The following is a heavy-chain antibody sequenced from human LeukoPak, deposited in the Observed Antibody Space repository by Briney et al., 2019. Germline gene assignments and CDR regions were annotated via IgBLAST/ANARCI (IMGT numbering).Heavy chain of an antibody. V-gene: IGHV3-49*04. D-gene: IGHD3-10*01. CDR3: TGPWFGELGYYYGMDV. Sequence: GGSLRLSCTASEFTFGDYAMSWVRQAPGKGLEWVGFIRSKAYGGTTDYAAPVKGRFTISRDDSKNTLYLQMNSLKTEDTAVYYCTGPWFGELGYYYGMDVWGQGTTVTVSS. CDR2: IRSKAYGGTT. J-gene: IGHJ6*02. CDR1: EFTFGDYA.